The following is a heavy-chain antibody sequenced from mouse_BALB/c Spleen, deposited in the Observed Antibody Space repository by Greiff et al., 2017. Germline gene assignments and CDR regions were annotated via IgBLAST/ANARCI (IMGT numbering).Heavy chain of an antibody. J-gene: IGHJ4*01. Sequence: VQLQQPGAELVKPGASVKLSCKASGYTFTSYWMHWVKQRPGQGLEWIGEINPSNGRTNYNEKFKSKATLTVDKSSSTAYMQLSSLTSEDSAVYYCARGSELPYYAMDYWGQGTSVTVSS. CDR2: INPSNGRT. CDR3: ARGSELPYYAMDY. V-gene: IGHV1S81*02. CDR1: GYTFTSYW. D-gene: IGHD2-1*01.